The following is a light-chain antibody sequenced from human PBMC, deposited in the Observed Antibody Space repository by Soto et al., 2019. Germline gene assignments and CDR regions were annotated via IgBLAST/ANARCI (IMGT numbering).Light chain of an antibody. Sequence: TQSPSSLSASVGDRATLSCGASQNIGGTLAWYQQKPGQAPRLLIYAASSRATGSPDRFSGGGSGTDFTLTISRLEPEDFAVYYCQQYGYSPITFGQGTRLEIK. CDR2: AAS. CDR3: QQYGYSPIT. CDR1: QNIGGT. V-gene: IGKV3-20*01. J-gene: IGKJ5*01.